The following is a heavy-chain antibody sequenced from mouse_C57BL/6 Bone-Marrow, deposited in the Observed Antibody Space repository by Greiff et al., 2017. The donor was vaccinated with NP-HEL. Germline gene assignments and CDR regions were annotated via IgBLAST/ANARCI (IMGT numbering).Heavy chain of an antibody. CDR2: ILPGSGST. CDR1: GYTFTGYW. J-gene: IGHJ1*03. CDR3: ASADGSSYWYFDV. Sequence: VKLMESGAELMKPGASVKLSCKATGYTFTGYWIELVKQRPGHGLEWIGEILPGSGSTNYNAKFKGKATFTADTSSNTAYMQLSSLTTEDSAIYYCASADGSSYWYFDVWGTGTTVTVSS. D-gene: IGHD1-1*01. V-gene: IGHV1-9*01.